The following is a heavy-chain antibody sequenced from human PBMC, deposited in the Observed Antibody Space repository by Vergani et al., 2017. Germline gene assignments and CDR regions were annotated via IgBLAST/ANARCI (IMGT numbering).Heavy chain of an antibody. Sequence: QVQLQESGPGLVKPSETLSLTCTVSGGSISSHYWGWIRQPPGKGLEWIGSIYHSGSTYYNPSLKSRVTISVDTSKNQFSLKLSSVTAADTAVYYCARLIAAAGTMGWFDPWGQGTLVTVSS. CDR3: ARLIAAAGTMGWFDP. V-gene: IGHV4-38-2*02. CDR1: GGSISSHY. CDR2: IYHSGST. J-gene: IGHJ5*02. D-gene: IGHD6-13*01.